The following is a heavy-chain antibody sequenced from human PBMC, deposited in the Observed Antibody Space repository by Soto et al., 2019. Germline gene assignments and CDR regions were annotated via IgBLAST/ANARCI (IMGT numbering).Heavy chain of an antibody. Sequence: EVQLVESGGGLVQPGGSLRLSCAASGFTVSSNYMSWVRQAPGKGLEWVSVIYSGGSTYYADSVKGRFTISRDNSKNTLYLQMNSRRAEDTAVYYWARDGHSSSWSLWGQGTLVTVSS. V-gene: IGHV3-66*01. CDR2: IYSGGST. D-gene: IGHD6-13*01. CDR3: ARDGHSSSWSL. CDR1: GFTVSSNY. J-gene: IGHJ4*02.